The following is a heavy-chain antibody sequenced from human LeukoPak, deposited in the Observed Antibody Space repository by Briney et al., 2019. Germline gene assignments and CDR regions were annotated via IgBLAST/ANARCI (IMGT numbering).Heavy chain of an antibody. CDR2: INHSGST. Sequence: SSETLSLTCAVYGGSFSGYYWSWIRQPPGKGLEWIGEINHSGSTNYNPPLKSRVTISVDTSKNQFSLKLSSVTAADTAVYYCARGQPLWFGELRHWFDPWGQGTLVTVSS. V-gene: IGHV4-34*01. D-gene: IGHD3-10*01. CDR1: GGSFSGYY. CDR3: ARGQPLWFGELRHWFDP. J-gene: IGHJ5*02.